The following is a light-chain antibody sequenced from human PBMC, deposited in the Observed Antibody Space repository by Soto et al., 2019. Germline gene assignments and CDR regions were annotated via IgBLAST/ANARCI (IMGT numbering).Light chain of an antibody. J-gene: IGKJ4*01. CDR3: QQYSDHPFT. V-gene: IGKV1-16*02. CDR2: DAI. CDR1: QGIKNY. Sequence: DIQMTQSPSSLSASVGDRVTITCRASQGIKNYLGWFQHKPGKAPQSLIYDAINLQSGVPSKFSGSGSGTDFTLTISSLQPEDSASYYCQQYSDHPFTFGAGTKVEIK.